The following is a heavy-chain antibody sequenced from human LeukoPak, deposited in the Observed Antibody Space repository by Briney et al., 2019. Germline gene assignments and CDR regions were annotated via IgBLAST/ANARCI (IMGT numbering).Heavy chain of an antibody. D-gene: IGHD3-22*01. CDR2: IYYSGST. J-gene: IGHJ3*02. Sequence: SETLSLTCAVYGVSFSGYYWSWIRQPPGKGLEWIGYIYYSGSTNYNPSLKSRVTISVDTSKNQFSLKLSSVTAADTAVYYCARGRYYDSSGYPHRGGAFDIWGQGTMVTVSS. CDR3: ARGRYYDSSGYPHRGGAFDI. V-gene: IGHV4-59*01. CDR1: GVSFSGYY.